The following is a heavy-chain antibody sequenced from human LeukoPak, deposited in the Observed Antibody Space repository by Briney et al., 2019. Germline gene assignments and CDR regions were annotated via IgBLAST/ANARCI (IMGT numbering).Heavy chain of an antibody. CDR1: GFTFSSYG. Sequence: GGSLRLSCAASGFTFSSYGMHWVRQAPGTGLEWVAVISYDGSNKYYADSVKGRFTVSRDNAKNSVYLQMNSLRAEDTAVYFCARYGSGSNYRDPFDSWGQGTLVTVSS. CDR2: ISYDGSNK. V-gene: IGHV3-30*03. CDR3: ARYGSGSNYRDPFDS. J-gene: IGHJ4*02. D-gene: IGHD3-10*01.